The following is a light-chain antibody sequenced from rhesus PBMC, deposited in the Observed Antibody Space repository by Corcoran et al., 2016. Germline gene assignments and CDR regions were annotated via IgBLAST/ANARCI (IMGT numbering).Light chain of an antibody. CDR2: GAS. J-gene: IGKJ2*01. CDR1: QSVSSS. V-gene: IGKV3-24*01. CDR3: LQHSTWPYS. Sequence: EIVMTQSPATLSLSPGERATLSCRASQSVSSSLAWYQPKPGQAPRLLIYGASSRATGIPDRFSGNGAGTDFTLTISSLEPGDVAVYYCLQHSTWPYSFGQETKVEIK.